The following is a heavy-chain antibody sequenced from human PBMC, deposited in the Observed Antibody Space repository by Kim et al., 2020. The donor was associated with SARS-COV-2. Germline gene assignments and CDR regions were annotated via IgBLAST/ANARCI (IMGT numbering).Heavy chain of an antibody. CDR2: INHSGST. CDR3: GGSSWTYYYGMDV. D-gene: IGHD6-13*01. CDR1: GGSFSGYY. J-gene: IGHJ6*02. V-gene: IGHV4-34*01. Sequence: SETLSLTCAVYGGSFSGYYWSWIRQPPGKGLEWMGEINHSGSTNYNPSLKSRVTISVDTSKNQFSLKLSSVTAADTAVYYCGGSSWTYYYGMDVWGQGTT.